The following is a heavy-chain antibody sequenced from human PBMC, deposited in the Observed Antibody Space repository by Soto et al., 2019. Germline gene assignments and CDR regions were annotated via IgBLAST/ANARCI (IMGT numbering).Heavy chain of an antibody. CDR1: GFTFSTNG. V-gene: IGHV3-23*01. J-gene: IGHJ4*02. D-gene: IGHD3-10*01. CDR2: ISGSGAST. Sequence: GGSLILSCAASGFTFSTNGMSWVRQTPGKGLEWVSAISGSGASTYYADSVKGRFTISRDNSKNTLYFQMDSLRAEDTAVYYCAKGVMVRGLTFFDYWGLGTLVTVSS. CDR3: AKGVMVRGLTFFDY.